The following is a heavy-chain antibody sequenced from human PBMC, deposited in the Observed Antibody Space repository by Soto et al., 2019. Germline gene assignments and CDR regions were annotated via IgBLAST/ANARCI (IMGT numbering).Heavy chain of an antibody. V-gene: IGHV1-69*13. CDR2: IIPIFGTA. J-gene: IGHJ3*02. CDR1: GGTFSSYA. Sequence: SVKVSCKASGGTFSSYAISWVRQAPGQGLEWMGGIIPIFGTANYAQKFQGRVTITADESTSTAYMELSSLRSEDTAVYYCAAGILNYYDSSGYYPYDAFDIWGQGTMVTVSS. D-gene: IGHD3-22*01. CDR3: AAGILNYYDSSGYYPYDAFDI.